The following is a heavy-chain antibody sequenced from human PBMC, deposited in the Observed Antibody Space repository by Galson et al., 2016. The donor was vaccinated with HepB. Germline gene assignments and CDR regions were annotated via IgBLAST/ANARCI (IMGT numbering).Heavy chain of an antibody. Sequence: SLRLSCAASGFTFSKHGMHWVRQAPGKGLEWVAADSMDGRRKFYADSVKGRFTISKDNSNNMLFLQMDSLRPDDTAVYYCAKRHEYCPPVGCSVDYWGQGTLVPVSS. D-gene: IGHD2/OR15-2a*01. CDR2: DSMDGRRK. CDR1: GFTFSKHG. CDR3: AKRHEYCPPVGCSVDY. J-gene: IGHJ4*02. V-gene: IGHV3-30*18.